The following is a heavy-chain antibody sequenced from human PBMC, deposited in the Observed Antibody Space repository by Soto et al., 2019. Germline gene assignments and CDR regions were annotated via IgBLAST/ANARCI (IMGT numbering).Heavy chain of an antibody. Sequence: QLQLQESGPGLVKPSETLSLTCSVSGDSISSNSYFWDWIRQPPGKGLEWIGSISYSEITYYNPSLKSRVTISVHTSKNQFSLKVRSVTAADTAVYYCARRSLVGASTYYFDYWGQGTLVTLSS. V-gene: IGHV4-39*01. CDR3: ARRSLVGASTYYFDY. CDR1: GDSISSNSYF. CDR2: ISYSEIT. D-gene: IGHD1-26*01. J-gene: IGHJ4*02.